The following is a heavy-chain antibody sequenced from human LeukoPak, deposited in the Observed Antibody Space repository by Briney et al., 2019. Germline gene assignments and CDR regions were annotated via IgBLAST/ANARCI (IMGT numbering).Heavy chain of an antibody. J-gene: IGHJ6*02. CDR1: GYTFTSYA. V-gene: IGHV7-4-1*02. CDR3: ARVGYDILTGTSLGMDV. D-gene: IGHD3-9*01. Sequence: ASVNVSCKASGYTFTSYAMNWVRQAPGQGLEWMGWINTNTGNPTYAQGFTGRFVFSLDTSVSTAYLQISSLKAEDTAVYYCARVGYDILTGTSLGMDVWGQGTTVTVSS. CDR2: INTNTGNP.